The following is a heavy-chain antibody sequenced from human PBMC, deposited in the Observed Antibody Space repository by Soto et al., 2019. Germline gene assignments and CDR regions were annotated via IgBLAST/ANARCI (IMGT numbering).Heavy chain of an antibody. D-gene: IGHD5-18*01. CDR1: GYTFTSYY. CDR2: INPSGGST. CDR3: ARALGRGYSYGSGWFDP. Sequence: GASVKVSCKASGYTFTSYYMHWVRQAPGQGLEWMGIINPSGGSTSYAQKFQGRVTMTRDTSTSTVYMELSSLRSEDTAVYYCARALGRGYSYGSGWFDPWGQGTLVTVSS. V-gene: IGHV1-46*01. J-gene: IGHJ5*02.